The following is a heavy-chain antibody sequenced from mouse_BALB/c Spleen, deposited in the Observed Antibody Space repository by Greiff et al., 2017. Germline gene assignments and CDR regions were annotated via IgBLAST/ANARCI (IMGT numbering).Heavy chain of an antibody. CDR2: ISYSGST. Sequence: EVKLQESGPGLVKPSQSLSLTCTVTGYSITSDYAWNWIRQFPGNKLEWMGYISYSGSTSYNPSLKSRISITRDTSKNQFFLQLNSVTTEDTATYYCATYDYPYYAMDYWGQGTSVTVSS. CDR1: GYSITSDYA. CDR3: ATYDYPYYAMDY. D-gene: IGHD2-4*01. V-gene: IGHV3-2*02. J-gene: IGHJ4*01.